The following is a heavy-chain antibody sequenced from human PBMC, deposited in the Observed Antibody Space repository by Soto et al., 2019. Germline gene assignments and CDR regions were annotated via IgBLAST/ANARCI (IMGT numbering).Heavy chain of an antibody. D-gene: IGHD2-2*01. J-gene: IGHJ6*02. Sequence: QVQLVESGGGLVQPGRSLRLSCAASGFTFSSYAMHWVRQAPGKGLEWVAVISYDGSNKYYADSVKGRFTISRDNSKNTLYLQMNSLRAEDTAVYYCARDRGYGCSSTSCPLRAYYYYGMDVWGQGTTVTVSS. CDR1: GFTFSSYA. CDR2: ISYDGSNK. CDR3: ARDRGYGCSSTSCPLRAYYYYGMDV. V-gene: IGHV3-30-3*01.